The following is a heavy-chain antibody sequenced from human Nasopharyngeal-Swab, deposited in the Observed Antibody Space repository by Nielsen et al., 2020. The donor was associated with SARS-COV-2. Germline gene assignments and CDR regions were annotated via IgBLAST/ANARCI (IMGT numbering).Heavy chain of an antibody. D-gene: IGHD3-22*01. CDR2: IYYSGST. CDR1: GGSISSGDYY. V-gene: IGHV4-30-4*02. CDR3: ARGRITYYYDSSVYPDWYFDL. Sequence: SDTLSLTCTVSGGSISSGDYYWSWIRQPPGKGLEWIGYIYYSGSTYYNPSLKSRVTISVDTSKNQFSLKLSSVTAADTAVYYCARGRITYYYDSSVYPDWYFDLWGRGTLVTVSS. J-gene: IGHJ2*01.